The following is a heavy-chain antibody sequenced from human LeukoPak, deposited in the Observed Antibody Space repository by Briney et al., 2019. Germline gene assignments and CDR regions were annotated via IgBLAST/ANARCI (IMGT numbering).Heavy chain of an antibody. CDR1: GGSVRDYY. Sequence: SDTLSLICAVSGGSVRDYYWSWILQSPEKGLEWIGAVSPGGYTTYNPSLRSRVIISEDTSENQLSLNVTSVTAADTALYYCARIRCGRGQARCYNHWAQGSLVTVSS. CDR3: ARIRCGRGQARCYNH. CDR2: VSPGGYT. J-gene: IGHJ5*02. V-gene: IGHV4-34*01. D-gene: IGHD2-21*01.